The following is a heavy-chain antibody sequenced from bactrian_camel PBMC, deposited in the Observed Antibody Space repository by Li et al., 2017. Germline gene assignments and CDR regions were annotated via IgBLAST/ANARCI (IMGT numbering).Heavy chain of an antibody. CDR2: IGQDGSV. J-gene: IGHJ6*01. V-gene: IGHV3S55*01. D-gene: IGHD5*01. CDR1: DLTYRSDC. Sequence: HVQLVESGGGSVQAGGSLNLSCVASDLTYRSDCLGWFRQVPGKEREGLAVIGQDGSVSTTDSVKGRFTISKDNSKNTLYLQMNNLKPEDTAMYYCAARFQGGFGYGGLCTDVPADFPYWGQGTQVTVSS. CDR3: AARFQGGFGYGGLCTDVPADFPY.